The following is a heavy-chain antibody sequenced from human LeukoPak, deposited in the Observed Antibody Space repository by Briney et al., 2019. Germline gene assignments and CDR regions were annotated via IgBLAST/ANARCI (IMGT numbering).Heavy chain of an antibody. D-gene: IGHD3-22*01. Sequence: PGGSLRLSCAASGFTFSSYAMSWVRQAPGKGLEWVSAISGSGGSTYYADSVKGRFTISRDNSKNTLYLQMNSLRAEDTAVYYCASDYDSSGYYYYFQHWGQGTLVTVSS. CDR1: GFTFSSYA. CDR3: ASDYDSSGYYYYFQH. V-gene: IGHV3-23*01. J-gene: IGHJ1*01. CDR2: ISGSGGST.